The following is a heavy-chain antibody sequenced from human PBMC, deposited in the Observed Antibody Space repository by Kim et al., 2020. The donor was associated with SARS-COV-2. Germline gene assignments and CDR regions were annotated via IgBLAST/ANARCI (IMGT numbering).Heavy chain of an antibody. J-gene: IGHJ6*02. CDR2: IYSGGST. CDR1: GFTVSSNY. V-gene: IGHV3-53*01. D-gene: IGHD3-9*01. Sequence: GGSLRLSCAASGFTVSSNYMSWVRQAPGKGLEWVSVIYSGGSTYYADSVKGRFTISRDNSKNTLYLQMNSLRAEDTAVYYCASPASGGLRYFDYYYGMDVWGQGTTVTVSS. CDR3: ASPASGGLRYFDYYYGMDV.